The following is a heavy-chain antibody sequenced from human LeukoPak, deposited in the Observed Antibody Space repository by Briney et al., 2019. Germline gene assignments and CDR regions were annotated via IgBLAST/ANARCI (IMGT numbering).Heavy chain of an antibody. Sequence: SVKVSCKASGGTFSSYAISWVRQAPGQGLEWKGGIIPIFGTANYAQKFQGRVTITTDESTSTAYMELSSLRSEDTAVYYCASVYCSSTSCYGGNAFDVWGQGTMVTVSS. D-gene: IGHD2-2*01. CDR1: GGTFSSYA. J-gene: IGHJ3*01. CDR2: IIPIFGTA. CDR3: ASVYCSSTSCYGGNAFDV. V-gene: IGHV1-69*05.